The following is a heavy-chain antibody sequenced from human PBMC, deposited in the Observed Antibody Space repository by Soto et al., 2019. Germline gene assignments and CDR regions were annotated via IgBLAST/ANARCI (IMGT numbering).Heavy chain of an antibody. V-gene: IGHV1-69*02. D-gene: IGHD2-2*01. CDR1: GGTFSSYT. CDR3: ARLQYQLPRNSYYFDY. J-gene: IGHJ4*02. CDR2: IIPILGIA. Sequence: SAKVSCKASGGTFSSYTISWVRQAPGQGLEWMGRIIPILGIANYAQKFQGRVTITADKSTSTAYMELSSLRSEDTAVYYCARLQYQLPRNSYYFDYWGQGTLVTVSS.